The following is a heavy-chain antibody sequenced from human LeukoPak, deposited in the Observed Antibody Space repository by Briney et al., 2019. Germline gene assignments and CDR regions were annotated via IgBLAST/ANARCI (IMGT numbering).Heavy chain of an antibody. CDR3: ARGSNGVLLWFGELGPSIYYYGMDV. CDR2: IYHSGST. CDR1: GGSISSGGYS. Sequence: SETLSLTCAVSGGSISSGGYSWSWIRQPPGKGLEWIGYIYHSGSTNYNPSLKSRVTISVDTSKNQFSLKLSSVTAADTAVYYCARGSNGVLLWFGELGPSIYYYGMDVWGQGTTVTVSS. D-gene: IGHD3-10*01. J-gene: IGHJ6*02. V-gene: IGHV4-30-2*01.